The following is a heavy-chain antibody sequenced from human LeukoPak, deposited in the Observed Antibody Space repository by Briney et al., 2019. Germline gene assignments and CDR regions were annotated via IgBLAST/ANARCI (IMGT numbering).Heavy chain of an antibody. J-gene: IGHJ6*01. Sequence: GGSLRLSCAASGFTFSSYWMHWVRQAPGKGPVWVALINSDGSSTNYADSVKGRFTISRDNAKNTLYLQMNSLRAEDTAVYFCARGLTGLYYYYGMDVWGQGTTVSVSS. D-gene: IGHD3-16*01. V-gene: IGHV3-74*01. CDR1: GFTFSSYW. CDR3: ARGLTGLYYYYGMDV. CDR2: INSDGSST.